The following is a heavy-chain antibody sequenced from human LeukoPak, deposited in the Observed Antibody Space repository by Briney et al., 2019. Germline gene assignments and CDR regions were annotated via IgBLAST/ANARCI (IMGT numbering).Heavy chain of an antibody. J-gene: IGHJ4*02. D-gene: IGHD6-13*01. CDR1: GGSISSSSYY. CDR3: ARGGGEGIAAAGIYYFDY. V-gene: IGHV4-39*01. Sequence: SETLSLTCTVSGGSISSSSYYWGWIRQPPGKGLEWIGSIYYSGSTYYNPSLKSRVTISVDTSKNQFSLKLSSVTAADTAVYYCARGGGEGIAAAGIYYFDYWGQGTLVTVSS. CDR2: IYYSGST.